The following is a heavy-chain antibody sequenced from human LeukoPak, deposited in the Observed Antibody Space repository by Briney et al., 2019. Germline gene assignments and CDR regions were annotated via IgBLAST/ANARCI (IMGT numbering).Heavy chain of an antibody. V-gene: IGHV3-23*01. D-gene: IGHD2/OR15-2a*01. CDR3: AREGPRGNSQFDY. CDR2: ITTGGPNT. J-gene: IGHJ4*02. CDR1: GFTFSSYT. Sequence: GGSLRLSCTAAGFTFSSYTMSWVRQAPGKGLRWVSTITTGGPNTYYADSVKGRFTVSRDDSKNTLYLQMNRLRAEDTAVYYCAREGPRGNSQFDYWGQGTLVTVSS.